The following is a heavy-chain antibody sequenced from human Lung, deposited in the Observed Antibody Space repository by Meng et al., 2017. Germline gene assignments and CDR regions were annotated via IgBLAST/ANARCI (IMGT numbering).Heavy chain of an antibody. J-gene: IGHJ6*02. Sequence: GESLKISCSASGFTFSSYSMNWVRQAPGKGLEWVSPISSSSSYIYYADSVKGRFTISRDNAKNSLYLQMNSLRAEDTAVYYYARGGVYSYGGYYYYGMDVWGQGTTVTVSS. CDR2: ISSSSSYI. D-gene: IGHD5-18*01. V-gene: IGHV3-21*01. CDR3: ARGGVYSYGGYYYYGMDV. CDR1: GFTFSSYS.